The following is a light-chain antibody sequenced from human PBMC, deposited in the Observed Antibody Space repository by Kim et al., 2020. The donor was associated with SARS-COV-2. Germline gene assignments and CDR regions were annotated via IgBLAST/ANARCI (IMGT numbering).Light chain of an antibody. J-gene: IGKJ2*01. Sequence: DIQMTQSPSSLSASVGDRVTITCRATQNISNYLNWYQQKPGKAPNLLIYGASNLHSGVPSRFSGSGSGTDFTLSVSSLQPEDFATYHCQQTYRPSRTFGQGTKLEI. CDR1: QNISNY. CDR2: GAS. CDR3: QQTYRPSRT. V-gene: IGKV1-39*01.